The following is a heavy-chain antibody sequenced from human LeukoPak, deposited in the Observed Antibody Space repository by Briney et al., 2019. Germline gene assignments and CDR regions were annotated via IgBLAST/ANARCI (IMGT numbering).Heavy chain of an antibody. Sequence: GGSLRLSCAASGFTFSSYAMSWVRQAPGKGLEWVSAISGSGGSTYYADSVKGRFTISRGNSKNTLYLQMNSLRAEDTAVYYCAKEVVIVVVTGYDYWGQGTLVTVSS. D-gene: IGHD2-21*02. CDR2: ISGSGGST. J-gene: IGHJ4*02. CDR3: AKEVVIVVVTGYDY. V-gene: IGHV3-23*01. CDR1: GFTFSSYA.